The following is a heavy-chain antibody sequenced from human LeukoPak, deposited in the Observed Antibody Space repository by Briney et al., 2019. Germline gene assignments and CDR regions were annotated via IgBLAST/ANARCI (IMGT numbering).Heavy chain of an antibody. V-gene: IGHV3-23*01. Sequence: PGGSLRLSCAASGLAFSSYAMSWVRQAPGKGLEWVSAISGSGSTTYYTDSVKGRFTISRDDSKNTLYLQMNTLRAEDTAVYYCAKVAVAGSKYYFDYWGQGTLVTVSS. CDR2: ISGSGSTT. J-gene: IGHJ4*02. CDR3: AKVAVAGSKYYFDY. D-gene: IGHD3-10*01. CDR1: GLAFSSYA.